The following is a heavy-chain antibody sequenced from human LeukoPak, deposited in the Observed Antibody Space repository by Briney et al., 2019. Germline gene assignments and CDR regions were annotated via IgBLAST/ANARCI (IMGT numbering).Heavy chain of an antibody. Sequence: PGGSLSLSCAASGFPFSSNYMSWVRQAPGKGLDGGSVIYCGGSKYYAGSVKGRFTISRDNSKNTVYLQMNSLRAEDTAVYYCARARWVSWYLGFDYWGQGTLVTVSS. CDR3: ARARWVSWYLGFDY. V-gene: IGHV3-53*01. CDR2: IYCGGSK. CDR1: GFPFSSNY. J-gene: IGHJ4*02. D-gene: IGHD6-13*01.